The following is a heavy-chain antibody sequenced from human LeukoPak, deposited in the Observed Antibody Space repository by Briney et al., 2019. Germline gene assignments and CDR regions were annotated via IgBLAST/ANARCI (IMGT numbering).Heavy chain of an antibody. CDR3: AREVLYGDYYYGMDV. D-gene: IGHD4-17*01. J-gene: IGHJ6*02. CDR1: GGSISSYY. V-gene: IGHV4-59*01. CDR2: IYYSGST. Sequence: SQTLSLTCTVSGGSISSYYWSWIRQPPGKGLEWIGYIYYSGSTNYNPSLKSRVTISVDTSKNQFSLKLSSVTAADTAVYYCAREVLYGDYYYGMDVWGQGTTVTASS.